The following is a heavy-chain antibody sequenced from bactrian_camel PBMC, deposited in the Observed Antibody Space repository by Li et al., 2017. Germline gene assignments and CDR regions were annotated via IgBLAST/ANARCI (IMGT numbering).Heavy chain of an antibody. CDR3: ATVGGSWFGDWYLEV. D-gene: IGHD6*01. Sequence: HVQLVESGGGLVQPGGSLRLSCKVSGHSRGSNCVGWYRLPPGRAPAEREGIAAIRRDGGETWYAASVKGRFTISRDSAKNTVYLQLNSLKSEDTALYYCATVGGSWFGDWYLEVWGQGTQVTVS. CDR2: IRRDGGET. CDR1: GHSRGSNC. J-gene: IGHJ2*01. V-gene: IGHV3S54*01.